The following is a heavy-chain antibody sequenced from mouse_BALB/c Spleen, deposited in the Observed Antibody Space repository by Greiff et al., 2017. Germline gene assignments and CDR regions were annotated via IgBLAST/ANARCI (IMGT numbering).Heavy chain of an antibody. V-gene: IGHV5-15*02. CDR3: ARAGTVEVRAMDY. CDR2: ISNLAYSI. D-gene: IGHD1-1*01. J-gene: IGHJ4*01. Sequence: EVQLVESGGGLVQPGGSRKLSCAASGFTFSDYGMAWVRQAPGKGPEWVAFISNLAYSIYYADTVTGRFTISRENAKNTLYLEMSSLRSEDTAMYYCARAGTVEVRAMDYWGQGTSVTVSS. CDR1: GFTFSDYG.